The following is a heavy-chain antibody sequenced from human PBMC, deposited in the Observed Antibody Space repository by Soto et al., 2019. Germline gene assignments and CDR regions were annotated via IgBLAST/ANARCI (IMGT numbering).Heavy chain of an antibody. CDR2: SYYSGST. J-gene: IGHJ6*02. CDR3: ARDRLMATAGTARHYFGLDV. D-gene: IGHD5-18*01. V-gene: IGHV4-31*03. CDR1: GASISSGGYY. Sequence: SETLSLTCTVSGASISSGGYYWSWIRQHPEKGLEWIGYSYYSGSTYYNPSLKSRLTISVDTSKNQFSLILSSVSAADTAVYYCARDRLMATAGTARHYFGLDVWGQGTTVTVSS.